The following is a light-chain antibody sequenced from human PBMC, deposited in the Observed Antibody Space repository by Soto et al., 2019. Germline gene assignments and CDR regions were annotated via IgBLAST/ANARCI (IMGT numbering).Light chain of an antibody. Sequence: EIVMTQSPATLSVSPGERVTLSCRASQSVSRNLAWYQQKSGQAPRLLIYGAYTKATGIPARFSGGGSGTEFTLTLSRLQSEDFEISYCQQYNNWSPVTFGKGTRLEIK. V-gene: IGKV3-15*01. J-gene: IGKJ5*01. CDR2: GAY. CDR3: QQYNNWSPVT. CDR1: QSVSRN.